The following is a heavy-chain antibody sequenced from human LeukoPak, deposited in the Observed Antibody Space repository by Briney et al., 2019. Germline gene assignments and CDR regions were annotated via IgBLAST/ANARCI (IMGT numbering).Heavy chain of an antibody. Sequence: ASVKVSCKASGYTLTSYYMHWVRQATGQGLEWMGIINPSGGSTSYAQKFRGRVTMTRDTSTSTVYMELSSLRSEDTAVYYCARDREATVTPFDYWGQGTLVTVSS. CDR1: GYTLTSYY. V-gene: IGHV1-46*01. J-gene: IGHJ4*02. D-gene: IGHD4-17*01. CDR2: INPSGGST. CDR3: ARDREATVTPFDY.